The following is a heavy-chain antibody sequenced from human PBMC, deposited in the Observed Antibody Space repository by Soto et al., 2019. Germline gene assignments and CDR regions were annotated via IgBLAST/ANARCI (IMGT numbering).Heavy chain of an antibody. J-gene: IGHJ4*02. D-gene: IGHD6-19*01. CDR1: GGSISSYY. CDR2: IYYSGST. CDR3: ARAGEQWLSHYFDY. V-gene: IGHV4-59*01. Sequence: SETLSLTCTVSGGSISSYYWSWIRQPPGKGLEWIGYIYYSGSTNYNPSLKSRVTISVDTSKNQFSLKLSSVTAADTAVYYCARAGEQWLSHYFDYWGQGTLVTVSS.